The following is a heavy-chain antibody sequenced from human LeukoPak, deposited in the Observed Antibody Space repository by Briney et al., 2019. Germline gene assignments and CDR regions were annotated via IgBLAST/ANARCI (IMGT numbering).Heavy chain of an antibody. CDR3: ARHVSVGSGWSNDFDY. D-gene: IGHD6-19*01. CDR2: IYYSGST. Sequence: SETLSLTCTVSGGSISSSSYYWGWIRQPPGKGLEWIGSIYYSGSTYYNPSLKSRVTISVDTSKNQFSLKLSSVTAADTAVYYCARHVSVGSGWSNDFDYWGQGTLVTVSS. J-gene: IGHJ4*02. CDR1: GGSISSSSYY. V-gene: IGHV4-39*01.